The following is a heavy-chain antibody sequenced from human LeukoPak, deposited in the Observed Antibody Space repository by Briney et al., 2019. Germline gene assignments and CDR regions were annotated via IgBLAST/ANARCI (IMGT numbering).Heavy chain of an antibody. D-gene: IGHD7-27*01. CDR3: ARQPHWGSNAFDI. CDR1: GGSLRSSSYY. J-gene: IGHJ3*02. Sequence: SETLSLTRTVSGGSLRSSSYYWGWIRPPPGKGLEGIGSIYYSRRPYHNPPLKSRVTISVHTPKTQFSLTLSSVTAAHTPVFFCARQPHWGSNAFDIWGQGTMVIVSS. CDR2: IYYSRRP. V-gene: IGHV4-39*01.